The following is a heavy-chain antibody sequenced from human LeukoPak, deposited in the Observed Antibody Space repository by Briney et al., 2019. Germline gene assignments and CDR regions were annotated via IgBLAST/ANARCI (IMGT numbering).Heavy chain of an antibody. D-gene: IGHD4-17*01. CDR3: TRTVNSWFDP. CDR2: INPNTGGT. Sequence: GASVKVSCKASGYTFTNYYMHWVRQAPGQGLEWMGWINPNTGGTNYAQKFQGRVTMTRDTSISTAYMELNRLRSDDTAVYYCTRTVNSWFDPWGQGTPVTVSS. CDR1: GYTFTNYY. J-gene: IGHJ5*02. V-gene: IGHV1-2*02.